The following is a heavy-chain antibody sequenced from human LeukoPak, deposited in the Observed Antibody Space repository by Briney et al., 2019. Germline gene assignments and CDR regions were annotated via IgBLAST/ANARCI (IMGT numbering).Heavy chain of an antibody. D-gene: IGHD6-19*01. J-gene: IGHJ4*02. V-gene: IGHV5-51*01. CDR2: IYPGDSDT. Sequence: GESLKISCKGSGYSFTSYWIGWVRQMPGKGLEWMGIIYPGDSDTRYSPSFQGQVTISADKPISTAYLQWSSPKASDTAMYYCARQDSSGWFYFDYWGQGTLVTVSS. CDR3: ARQDSSGWFYFDY. CDR1: GYSFTSYW.